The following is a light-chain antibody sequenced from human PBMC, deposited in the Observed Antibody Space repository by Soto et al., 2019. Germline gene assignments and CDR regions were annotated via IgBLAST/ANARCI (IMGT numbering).Light chain of an antibody. CDR3: QQSYSFPRT. CDR2: AAS. Sequence: DIPITQSPSSLSASVGDRVTITCRASQSISTYLNWYQQKPGKAPKVLIYAASSLQSGVPSTFSGSGSGTDFTLTISCLQPEDFATYYCQQSYSFPRTFGQGTKLEIK. CDR1: QSISTY. J-gene: IGKJ2*01. V-gene: IGKV1-39*01.